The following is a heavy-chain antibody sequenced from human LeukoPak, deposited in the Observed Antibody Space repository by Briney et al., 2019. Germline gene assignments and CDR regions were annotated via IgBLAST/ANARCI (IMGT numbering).Heavy chain of an antibody. D-gene: IGHD4-23*01. Sequence: GGSLRLSCTTSGLTFTSHGFHWLRQVVGKRLEWVAFVRNDGSDTYHANSVKGRFSISRDDSKNTLYLQMNSLRPEDTAIYYCARDRGKDYFDSWGQGTQVTVSS. CDR3: ARDRGKDYFDS. V-gene: IGHV3-30*02. CDR1: GLTFTSHG. CDR2: VRNDGSDT. J-gene: IGHJ4*02.